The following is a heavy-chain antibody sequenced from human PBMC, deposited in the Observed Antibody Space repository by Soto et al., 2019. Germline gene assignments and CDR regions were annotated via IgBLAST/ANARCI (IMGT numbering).Heavy chain of an antibody. CDR2: LKRGGQT. V-gene: IGHV3-15*01. CDR3: TWPGTKWFAS. J-gene: IGHJ5*01. D-gene: IGHD1-1*01. Sequence: EVQLVESGGGLVKPGGSLRLSCTASGCTFSDAWMSWVRPAPGKRLEWVGRLKRGGQTDYAAPVKGRFTISRDDSKNTVYRQMNSLKTEDPGVYYCTWPGTKWFASLGQGTLVTVSS. CDR1: GCTFSDAW.